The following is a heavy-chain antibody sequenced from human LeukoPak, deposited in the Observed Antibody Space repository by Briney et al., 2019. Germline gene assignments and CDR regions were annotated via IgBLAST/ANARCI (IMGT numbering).Heavy chain of an antibody. Sequence: PSETLSLTCTVSGGSISNYYWSWIRQPAGKGLEWIGRKYARGSSNYDPPVQSRVTMSVDTSKNQFSLKLRSVTAADTAVYYCARGRYCSADICTGGDSFDIWGQGTMVSVSP. CDR3: ARGRYCSADICTGGDSFDI. V-gene: IGHV4-4*07. CDR2: KYARGSS. D-gene: IGHD2-15*01. CDR1: GGSISNYY. J-gene: IGHJ3*02.